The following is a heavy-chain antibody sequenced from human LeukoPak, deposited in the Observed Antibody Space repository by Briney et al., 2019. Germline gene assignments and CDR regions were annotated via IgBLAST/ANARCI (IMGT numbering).Heavy chain of an antibody. CDR1: GFTFTDYY. D-gene: IGHD3-10*01. Sequence: GGSLTLSCAASGFTFTDYYVSWVRQAPGKGLEWVSYISTSRSYRKYADSVKDRFTISRDNAKDSLYLQMNSLRAEDTAVYYCAIETGDGSGSYPDYWGQGTLVTVSS. CDR3: AIETGDGSGSYPDY. CDR2: ISTSRSYR. J-gene: IGHJ4*02. V-gene: IGHV3-11*05.